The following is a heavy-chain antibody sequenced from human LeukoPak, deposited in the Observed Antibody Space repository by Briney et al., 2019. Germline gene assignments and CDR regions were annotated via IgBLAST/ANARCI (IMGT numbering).Heavy chain of an antibody. J-gene: IGHJ4*02. CDR2: IWFDGSNK. CDR1: GFTFSSYG. V-gene: IGHV3-33*06. Sequence: GGSLRLSCAASGFTFSSYGMHWVRQAPGKGLEWVAIIWFDGSNKYYEDSVRGRCTDSRDNSKKTLYLKMNSLRAEDTAVYYCAKDSQIAPDGDYDSSGSPDYWGQGTLVTVSS. CDR3: AKDSQIAPDGDYDSSGSPDY. D-gene: IGHD3-22*01.